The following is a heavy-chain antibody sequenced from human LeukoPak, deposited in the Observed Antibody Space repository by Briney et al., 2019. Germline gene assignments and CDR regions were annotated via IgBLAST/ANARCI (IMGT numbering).Heavy chain of an antibody. CDR1: GFTCSSYW. CDR2: IKQDGSEK. V-gene: IGHV3-7*01. J-gene: IGHJ4*02. Sequence: PGGSLRLSCAASGFTCSSYWMSWVRQAPGKGLEWVANIKQDGSEKYYVDSVKGRFTISRDNAKNSLYLQMNSLRAEDTAVYYCARVVGGLDYWGQGTLVTVSS. CDR3: ARVVGGLDY. D-gene: IGHD3-10*01.